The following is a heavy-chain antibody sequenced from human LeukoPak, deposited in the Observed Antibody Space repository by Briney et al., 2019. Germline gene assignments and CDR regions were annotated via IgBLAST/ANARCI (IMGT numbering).Heavy chain of an antibody. V-gene: IGHV3-21*01. CDR1: GFTFSSYS. CDR2: ISSGSSYI. D-gene: IGHD6-13*01. Sequence: NPGGSLRLSCAASGFTFSSYSMKWVRQAPGKGLEWVSSISSGSSYIYYADSVKGRFTISRDNAKNSLYLQMNSLRAEDTAVYYCARAENGYSSSWSYNYYYYMDVWGKGTTVTVSS. J-gene: IGHJ6*03. CDR3: ARAENGYSSSWSYNYYYYMDV.